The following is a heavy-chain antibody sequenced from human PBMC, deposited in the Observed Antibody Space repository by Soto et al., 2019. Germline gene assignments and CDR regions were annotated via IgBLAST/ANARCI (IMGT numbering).Heavy chain of an antibody. J-gene: IGHJ4*02. CDR3: ARNSRWLARPFDY. CDR1: GGSVSSGSYY. D-gene: IGHD6-19*01. CDR2: IYYSGST. V-gene: IGHV4-61*01. Sequence: QVQLQESGPGLVKPSETLSLTCTVSGGSVSSGSYYWSWIRQPPGKGLEWIGYIYYSGSTNYNPSLKSRVTISVDTSKNQFSLKLSSVTAADTAVYYCARNSRWLARPFDYWGQGTLVTVSS.